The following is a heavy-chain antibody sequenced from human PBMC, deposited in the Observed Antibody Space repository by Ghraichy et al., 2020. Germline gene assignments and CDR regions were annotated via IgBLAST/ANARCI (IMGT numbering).Heavy chain of an antibody. D-gene: IGHD2-15*01. V-gene: IGHV3-66*02. CDR2: MYSGGST. Sequence: LSLTCAVSGFTVSSNYMSWVRQAPGKGLEWVSVMYSGGSTYYADSVKGRFTISRDNSKNTLYLQMNSLRVEDTAVYYCARDRWFDIWGQGTMVTVSS. J-gene: IGHJ3*02. CDR1: GFTVSSNY. CDR3: ARDRWFDI.